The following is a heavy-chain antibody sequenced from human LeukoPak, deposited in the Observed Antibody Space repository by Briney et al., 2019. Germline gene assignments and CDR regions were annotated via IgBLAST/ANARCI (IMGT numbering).Heavy chain of an antibody. CDR1: GFTFSSYW. Sequence: SGGSLRLSCAASGFTFSSYWMSWVRQAPGKGLEWVANIEQDGSEKSYVDSVKGRFTISRDNAKNSLYLQMDSLRAEDTAVYYCARAPYYSRVEAYFDYWGQGTLVAVSS. V-gene: IGHV3-7*03. D-gene: IGHD3-22*01. CDR2: IEQDGSEK. J-gene: IGHJ4*02. CDR3: ARAPYYSRVEAYFDY.